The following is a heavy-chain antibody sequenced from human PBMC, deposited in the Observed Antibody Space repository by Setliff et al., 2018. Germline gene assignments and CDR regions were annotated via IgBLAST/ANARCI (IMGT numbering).Heavy chain of an antibody. CDR1: GGSLSSYNY. CDR2: IYTDGST. J-gene: IGHJ4*02. CDR3: ARLPNYVWGSPVDY. Sequence: SETLSLTCTVSGGSLSSYNYWSWIRQPAGKGLEWIGQIYTDGSTNYNPSLKSRVTISVDTSKNQFSLKLSSVTAADTAVYYCARLPNYVWGSPVDYWGQGTLVTVSS. V-gene: IGHV4-4*07. D-gene: IGHD3-16*01.